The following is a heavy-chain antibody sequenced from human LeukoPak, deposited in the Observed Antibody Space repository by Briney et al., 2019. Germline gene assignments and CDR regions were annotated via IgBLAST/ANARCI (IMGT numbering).Heavy chain of an antibody. D-gene: IGHD2-2*01. CDR2: IYYSGST. CDR3: ARLRYCSSTSCQTGRFDP. CDR1: GGSISSSSYY. Sequence: SETLSLTCTVSGGSISSSSYYWGWIRQPPGKGLEWIGSIYYSGSTYYNPSLKGRVTISVDTSRNQFSLKLSSVTAADTAVYYCARLRYCSSTSCQTGRFDPWGQGTLVTVSS. J-gene: IGHJ5*02. V-gene: IGHV4-39*01.